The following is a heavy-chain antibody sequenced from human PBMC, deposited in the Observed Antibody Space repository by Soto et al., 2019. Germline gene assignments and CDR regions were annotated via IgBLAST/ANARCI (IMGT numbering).Heavy chain of an antibody. CDR2: INPKSGNT. CDR3: ARPHDFGYCIGSGCHVYYYSGMDV. D-gene: IGHD2-2*01. CDR1: GFTFTSYD. Sequence: QVHLVQSGAEVKKPGASVKVSCKASGFTFTSYDFNWVRQATGQGLEWMGWINPKSGNTVYAQKFQGRITMTRNTSMSTVYVELSGLRSEDTAVSDCARPHDFGYCIGSGCHVYYYSGMDVWGKGTTVTVTS. V-gene: IGHV1-8*01. J-gene: IGHJ6*04.